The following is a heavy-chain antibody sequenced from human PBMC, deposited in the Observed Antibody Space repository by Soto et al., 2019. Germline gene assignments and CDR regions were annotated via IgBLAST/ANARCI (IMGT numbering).Heavy chain of an antibody. Sequence: GGSLRLSCAASGFTFSNAWMSWVRQAPGKGLEWVGRIKSKTDGGTTDYAAPVKGRFTISRDDSKNTLYLQMNSLKTEDTAVYYCTTEPGIFGEFDYWGQGTLVTVSS. D-gene: IGHD3-10*01. CDR2: IKSKTDGGTT. J-gene: IGHJ4*02. V-gene: IGHV3-15*01. CDR3: TTEPGIFGEFDY. CDR1: GFTFSNAW.